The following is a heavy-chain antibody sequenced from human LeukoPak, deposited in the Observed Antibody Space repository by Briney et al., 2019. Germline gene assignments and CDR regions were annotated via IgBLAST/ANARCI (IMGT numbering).Heavy chain of an antibody. CDR1: GGSFSGYY. V-gene: IGHV4-34*01. CDR2: INHSGST. CDR3: AGGPSVPPSLNGDYSSP. Sequence: SETLSLTCSVYGGSFSGYYSSWIRHPPREGVEGIGEINHSGSTNYNPPLKSRVTTSVDTSKNQFPLTLSTGTATDTAVCYCAGGPSVPPSLNGDYSSPWDQGTLVTVSS. J-gene: IGHJ5*02. D-gene: IGHD4-17*01.